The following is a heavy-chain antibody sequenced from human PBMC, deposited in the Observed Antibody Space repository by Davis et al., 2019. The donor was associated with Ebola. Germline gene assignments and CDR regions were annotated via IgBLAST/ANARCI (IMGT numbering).Heavy chain of an antibody. CDR2: INPNSGGT. J-gene: IGHJ1*01. D-gene: IGHD3-22*01. V-gene: IGHV1-2*02. CDR1: GYTFTGYY. CDR3: ARDDLEIMYYYDSSGIPLQH. Sequence: ASVKVSCKASGYTFTGYYMHWVRQAPGQGLEWMGWINPNSGGTNYAQKFQGRVTMTRDTSISTAYMELSRLRSDDTAVYYCARDDLEIMYYYDSSGIPLQHWGQGTLVTVSS.